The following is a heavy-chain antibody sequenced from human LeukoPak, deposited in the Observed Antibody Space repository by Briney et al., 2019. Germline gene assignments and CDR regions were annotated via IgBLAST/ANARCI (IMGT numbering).Heavy chain of an antibody. D-gene: IGHD1-1*01. Sequence: ASVKVSCKASGFTFTGYYMHWVRQAPGQGLEWMGWINLNNGGTNYAQKLQGRVTMTTDTSTSTAYMELRSLRSDDTAVYYCAREGERIWGQGTMVTVSS. CDR3: AREGERI. CDR2: INLNNGGT. CDR1: GFTFTGYY. J-gene: IGHJ3*02. V-gene: IGHV1-2*02.